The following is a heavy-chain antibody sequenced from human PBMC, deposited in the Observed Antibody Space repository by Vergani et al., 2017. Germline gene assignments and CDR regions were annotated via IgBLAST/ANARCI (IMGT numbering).Heavy chain of an antibody. J-gene: IGHJ4*02. V-gene: IGHV4-39*07. CDR2: IRHDGIT. CDR3: AREGYCTNGVCFTLFDV. Sequence: QLQLQESGPGLVKPSETLSLICTVSGGSINPSSSFWGWIRQSPGKGLEWIGEIRHDGITHYSPSLKSRVTISIDTSTHQFSLNLRSVTAADTAVYYCAREGYCTNGVCFTLFDVWGQGALVTVSS. CDR1: GGSINPSSSF. D-gene: IGHD2-8*01.